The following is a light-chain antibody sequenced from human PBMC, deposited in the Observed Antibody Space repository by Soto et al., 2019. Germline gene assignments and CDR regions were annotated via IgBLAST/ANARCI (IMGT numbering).Light chain of an antibody. J-gene: IGKJ4*01. CDR2: GDS. CDR3: QHLAFPPLT. CDR1: QRLSSGY. Sequence: EIVLTQSPGTLSLSVGERATFSCRASQRLSSGYLAWYQQKPGQAPRLLIYGDSTRATGIPDRFSGSGSGKTFPFTITSLDPEDFAFFYGQHLAFPPLTFGGGTKVEI. V-gene: IGKV3-20*01.